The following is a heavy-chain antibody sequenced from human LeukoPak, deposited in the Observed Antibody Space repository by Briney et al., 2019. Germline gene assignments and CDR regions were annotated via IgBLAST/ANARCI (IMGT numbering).Heavy chain of an antibody. CDR2: IIPIFGTA. CDR1: GGTFSSYA. Sequence: ASVKVSXKASGGTFSSYAISWVRQAPGQGLEWMGRIIPIFGTANYAQKFQGRVTITTDESTSTAYMELSSLRSEDTAVYYCARDEYYYDSSGYPGGWGQGTLVTVSS. CDR3: ARDEYYYDSSGYPGG. V-gene: IGHV1-69*05. D-gene: IGHD3-22*01. J-gene: IGHJ4*02.